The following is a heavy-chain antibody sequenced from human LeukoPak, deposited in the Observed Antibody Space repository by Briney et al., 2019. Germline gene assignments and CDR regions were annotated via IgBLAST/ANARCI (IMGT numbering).Heavy chain of an antibody. D-gene: IGHD3-3*01. Sequence: SETLSLTCAASGYSISSGYYRGWIRQPPGKGLEWIGSIYHSGSTYYNPSLKSRVTISVDTSKNQFSLKLSSVTAADTAVYYCASVEYYDFWSGYPTYYFDYWGQGTLVTVSS. J-gene: IGHJ4*02. V-gene: IGHV4-38-2*01. CDR1: GYSISSGYY. CDR3: ASVEYYDFWSGYPTYYFDY. CDR2: IYHSGST.